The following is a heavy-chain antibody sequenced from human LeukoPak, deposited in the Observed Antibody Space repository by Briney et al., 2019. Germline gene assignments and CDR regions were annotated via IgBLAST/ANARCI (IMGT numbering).Heavy chain of an antibody. CDR3: VRVRGPPLGFTYGFHFPAKIDV. V-gene: IGHV4-34*01. Sequence: PSETLSLTCAVYDGPFSTCYWSWIRQPPGKGLEWIGEINHSGETNYNKSLGSRVTMSVDTSKNQFSLMLTSVTAADTAVYYCVRVRGPPLGFTYGFHFPAKIDVWGRGTLVTVSS. CDR2: INHSGET. J-gene: IGHJ2*01. D-gene: IGHD5-24*01. CDR1: DGPFSTCY.